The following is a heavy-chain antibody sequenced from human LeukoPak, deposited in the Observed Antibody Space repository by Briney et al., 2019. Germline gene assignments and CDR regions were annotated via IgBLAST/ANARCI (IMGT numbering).Heavy chain of an antibody. CDR2: ISAYNGNT. Sequence: ASVKVSCKASGYTFTSYGISWVRQAPGQGLEWMGWISAYNGNTNYAQKLQGRVTMTTDTSTSTAYMELRSLRSDDTAVYYCARAKRSIAVAGPYFDYWGQGTLVTVSP. CDR3: ARAKRSIAVAGPYFDY. D-gene: IGHD6-19*01. CDR1: GYTFTSYG. J-gene: IGHJ4*02. V-gene: IGHV1-18*01.